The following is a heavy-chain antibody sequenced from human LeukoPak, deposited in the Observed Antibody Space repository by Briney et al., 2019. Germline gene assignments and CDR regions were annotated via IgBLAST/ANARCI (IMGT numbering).Heavy chain of an antibody. V-gene: IGHV3-48*01. Sequence: PGGSLRLSCAASGFTFSDYNMNWVRQAPGEGPEWVSQISATSTTIKYADFVKGRFTISRDNAKNSLNLQMNSLRADDTAVYYCVRDNLENQWLERSYWGQGALVTVSS. J-gene: IGHJ4*02. CDR2: ISATSTTI. CDR1: GFTFSDYN. D-gene: IGHD6-19*01. CDR3: VRDNLENQWLERSY.